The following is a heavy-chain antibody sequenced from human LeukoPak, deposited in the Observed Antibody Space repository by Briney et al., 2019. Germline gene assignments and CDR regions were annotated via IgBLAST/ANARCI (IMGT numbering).Heavy chain of an antibody. CDR2: IYYSGST. CDR3: ARHEESGSYLGIVDY. V-gene: IGHV4-39*01. CDR1: GGSISSTSYY. J-gene: IGHJ4*02. D-gene: IGHD1-26*01. Sequence: PSETLSLTCTVSGGSISSTSYYWGWIRQPPGKGLEWIGSIYYSGSTYYNPSLKSRVTISVDTSKNQFSLKLSSVTAADTAVYYCARHEESGSYLGIVDYWGQGTLVTVSS.